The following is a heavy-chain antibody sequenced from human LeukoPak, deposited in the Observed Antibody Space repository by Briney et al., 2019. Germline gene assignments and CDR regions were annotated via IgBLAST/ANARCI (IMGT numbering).Heavy chain of an antibody. CDR3: ARVGDILTGYPYYFVY. J-gene: IGHJ4*02. CDR2: INFYNGNI. Sequence: ASVKVSCKASGYTFTGYYMHWVRQAPGQGLEWMGWINFYNGNIDYAQKLQGRVTMTTDTSTSTAYMELRSLRSDDTAVYHCARVGDILTGYPYYFVYWGQGTLVTVSS. V-gene: IGHV1-18*04. CDR1: GYTFTGYY. D-gene: IGHD3-9*01.